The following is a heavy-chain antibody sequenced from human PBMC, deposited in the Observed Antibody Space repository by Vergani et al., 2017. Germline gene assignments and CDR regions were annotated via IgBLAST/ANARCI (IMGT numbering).Heavy chain of an antibody. CDR2: ISGSGGST. V-gene: IGHV3-23*01. Sequence: EVQLLESGGGLVQPGGSLRLSCAASGFTFSSYAMSWVRQAPGKGLEWVSAISGSGGSTYYADSVKGRFTISRDNSKNTLYLQKHSLRAENTAVYYCAKAKGYYYYYYMDGWGKGTTVTVSS. CDR3: AKAKGYYYYYYMDG. CDR1: GFTFSSYA. J-gene: IGHJ6*03.